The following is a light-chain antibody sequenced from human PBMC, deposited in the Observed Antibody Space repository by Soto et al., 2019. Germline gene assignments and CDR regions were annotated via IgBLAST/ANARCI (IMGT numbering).Light chain of an antibody. CDR2: GVV. V-gene: IGLV2-11*01. CDR1: GNDVGDYNY. Sequence: QSALTQPRSVSGSPGQSVTISCTGTGNDVGDYNYVSWYQQHPGRPPKLLIYGVVRWPSGVPDRFSGSKSGNTASLTISGLQAEDEADYFCCSYAGGYTYLFGTGTKLTVL. CDR3: CSYAGGYTYL. J-gene: IGLJ1*01.